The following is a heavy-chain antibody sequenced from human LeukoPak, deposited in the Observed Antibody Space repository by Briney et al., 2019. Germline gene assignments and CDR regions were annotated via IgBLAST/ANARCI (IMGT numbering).Heavy chain of an antibody. J-gene: IGHJ4*02. V-gene: IGHV3-23*01. D-gene: IGHD3-9*01. CDR1: GFTFSNYA. CDR3: ARWGDYDVLTGYYVSDY. CDR2: ITGSGGNT. Sequence: GASLRLSCAASGFTFSNYAMSWVRQAPGKGLEWVSAITGSGGNTYYADSVKGRFTISRDNSKNTVFLQMNSLRAEDTAVYYCARWGDYDVLTGYYVSDYWGQGTLVTVSS.